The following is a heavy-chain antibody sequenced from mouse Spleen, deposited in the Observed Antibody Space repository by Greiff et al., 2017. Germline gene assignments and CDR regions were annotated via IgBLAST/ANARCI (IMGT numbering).Heavy chain of an antibody. J-gene: IGHJ4*01. CDR2: IWSDGST. Sequence: VQVVESGPGLVAPSQSLSITCTISGFSLTSYGVHWVRQPPGKGLEWLVVIWSDGSTTYNSALKSRLSISKDNSKSQVFLKMNSLQTDDTAMYYCARHDYGGDAMDYWGQGTSVTVSS. CDR3: ARHDYGGDAMDY. V-gene: IGHV2-6-1*01. CDR1: GFSLTSYG. D-gene: IGHD2-4*01.